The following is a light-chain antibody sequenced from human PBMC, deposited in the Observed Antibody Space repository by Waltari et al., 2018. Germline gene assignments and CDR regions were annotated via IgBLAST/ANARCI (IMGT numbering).Light chain of an antibody. V-gene: IGLV4-69*01. CDR1: SGPSTYT. Sequence: QLVLTQSPSASASLGASVKLTCTLSSGPSTYTIAWHPPQPEKGPRYLMRVNSDGTHSKGDGIPDRFSGSTSGGERHLTISSLQSEDEADYYCQTWGTGTVVFGGGTKLTAL. CDR2: VNSDGTH. CDR3: QTWGTGTVV. J-gene: IGLJ2*01.